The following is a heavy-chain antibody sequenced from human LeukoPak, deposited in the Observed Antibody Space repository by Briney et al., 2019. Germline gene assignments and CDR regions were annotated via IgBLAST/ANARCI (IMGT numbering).Heavy chain of an antibody. D-gene: IGHD3-10*01. J-gene: IGHJ5*02. CDR2: IHYSGST. Sequence: PSETLSLTCTVSGGSISTSTYYGGWIRQPPGKGLEWIGSIHYSGSTYYNAPLKSRVTISEDTSKNQFSLKLSSVTAADTAVYYCARDLRSSGWFDPWGQGTLVTVSS. V-gene: IGHV4-39*07. CDR1: GGSISTSTYY. CDR3: ARDLRSSGWFDP.